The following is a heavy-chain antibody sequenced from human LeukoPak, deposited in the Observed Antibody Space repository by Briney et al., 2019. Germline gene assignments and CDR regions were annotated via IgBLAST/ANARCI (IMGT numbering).Heavy chain of an antibody. J-gene: IGHJ4*02. CDR1: GFTFSSYW. V-gene: IGHV3-7*01. D-gene: IGHD2/OR15-2a*01. CDR2: IKQDGSEK. Sequence: PGGSLRLSCAASGFTFSSYWMSWVRQAPGKGLEWVANIKQDGSEKYYVDSVKGRFTISRDNAKNTVYLQMNSLRAKDTAVYYCVSFYETYWGRGTLVTVSS. CDR3: VSFYETY.